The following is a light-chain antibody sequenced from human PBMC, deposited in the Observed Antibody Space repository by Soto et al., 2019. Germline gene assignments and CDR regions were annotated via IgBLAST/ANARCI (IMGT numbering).Light chain of an antibody. J-gene: IGKJ1*01. Sequence: EIVMTQSPATLSVSPGERATLSCRASQSVSRNVAWYQQKPGQAPRLLIHDASTRATGISVRFSGSGSGTEFTLTSSRLQSENVAVYSCQQYNKWIWTLGQGTKVEIK. V-gene: IGKV3-15*01. CDR2: DAS. CDR3: QQYNKWIWT. CDR1: QSVSRN.